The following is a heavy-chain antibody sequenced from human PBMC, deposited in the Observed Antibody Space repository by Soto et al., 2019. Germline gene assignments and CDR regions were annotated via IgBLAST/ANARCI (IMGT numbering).Heavy chain of an antibody. D-gene: IGHD2-21*02. CDR2: ISGSGGST. Sequence: PGGSLRLSCAASGFTFSSYAMSWVRQAPGKGLEWVSAISGSGGSTYYADSVKGRFTISRDNSKNTLYLQMNSLRAEDTAVYYCVRASPSMTLRPGYNYYMDVWGKGTPVTVSS. J-gene: IGHJ6*03. V-gene: IGHV3-23*01. CDR3: VRASPSMTLRPGYNYYMDV. CDR1: GFTFSSYA.